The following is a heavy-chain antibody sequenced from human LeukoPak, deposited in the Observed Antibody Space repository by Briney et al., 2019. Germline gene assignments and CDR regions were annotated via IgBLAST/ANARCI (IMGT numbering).Heavy chain of an antibody. J-gene: IGHJ4*02. CDR3: ARGDYGDLLFDY. D-gene: IGHD4-17*01. CDR2: IYYSGST. CDR1: GGSISSGDYY. Sequence: PSQTLSLTCTVSGGSISSGDYYWSWIRQPPGKGLEWIGYIYYSGSTYYNPSLKSRVTISVDTSKNQSSLKLSSVTAADTAVYYCARGDYGDLLFDYWGQGTLVTVSS. V-gene: IGHV4-30-4*01.